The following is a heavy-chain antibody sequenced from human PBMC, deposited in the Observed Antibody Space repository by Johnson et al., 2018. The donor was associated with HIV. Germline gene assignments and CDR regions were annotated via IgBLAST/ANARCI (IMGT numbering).Heavy chain of an antibody. Sequence: VQLVESGGDLVQPGGSLRLSCAASGFTFRNYAMSWVRQAPGKGLEWVSAISGRGGRTHSAHSVKGRFPISRATSENTLYLQMSSLRAEDTALYYGAKDRWELFWGGGEASHDAFDIWGQGTMVTVSS. D-gene: IGHD1-26*01. CDR1: GFTFRNYA. V-gene: IGHV3-23*04. J-gene: IGHJ3*02. CDR2: ISGRGGRT. CDR3: AKDRWELFWGGGEASHDAFDI.